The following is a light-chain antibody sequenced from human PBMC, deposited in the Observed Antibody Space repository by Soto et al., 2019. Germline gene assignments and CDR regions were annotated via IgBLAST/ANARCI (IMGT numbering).Light chain of an antibody. CDR1: QGISSY. CDR3: PQLKSYPLT. J-gene: IGKJ4*01. Sequence: DIQLTQSPSFLSASVGDRVTITCRASQGISSYLAWYQQKPGKAPKLLIYAASTLQSGVPSRFRGSGSGTEITLPISSLQPEDFATCCCPQLKSYPLTFGGGTKVEIK. CDR2: AAS. V-gene: IGKV1-9*01.